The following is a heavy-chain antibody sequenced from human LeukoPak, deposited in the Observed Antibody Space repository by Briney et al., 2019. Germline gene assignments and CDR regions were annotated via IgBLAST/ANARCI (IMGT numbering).Heavy chain of an antibody. CDR2: IYYSGST. CDR1: GGSISSYY. CDR3: ARRAYDFWSCYSYFDY. J-gene: IGHJ4*02. D-gene: IGHD3-3*01. V-gene: IGHV4-59*01. Sequence: SETLSLTCTVSGGSISSYYWSWIRQPPGKGLEWIGYIYYSGSTNYNPSLKSRVTISVDTSKNQFSLKLSSVTAADTAVYYCARRAYDFWSCYSYFDYWGQGTLVTVSS.